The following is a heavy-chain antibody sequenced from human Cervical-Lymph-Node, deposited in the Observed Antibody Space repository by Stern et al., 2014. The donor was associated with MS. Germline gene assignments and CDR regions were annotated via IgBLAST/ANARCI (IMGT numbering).Heavy chain of an antibody. CDR3: ARHSPFIGGVGAEYFDY. CDR2: MLYGGSS. CDR1: GGSISSYY. D-gene: IGHD3-16*01. Sequence: QLQLQESGPGLVKPSETLSLTCTVSGGSISSYYWSWMRQPPGKGLEWIGYMLYGGSSNYSPSLRRRVTISVDTSKNEFSLRLSSVNAADTALYYCARHSPFIGGVGAEYFDYWGQGLLVTVSS. J-gene: IGHJ4*02. V-gene: IGHV4-59*08.